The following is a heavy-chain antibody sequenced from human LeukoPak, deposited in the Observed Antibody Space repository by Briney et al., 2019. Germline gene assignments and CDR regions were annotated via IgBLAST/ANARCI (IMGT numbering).Heavy chain of an antibody. CDR2: IGGGGFNT. CDR3: AKDNFGLVPYCFDS. D-gene: IGHD2-21*01. Sequence: GGSLRLSCVASGFTFTDYAMSWVRQAPGKGLEWVSSIGGGGFNTHYADSVKGRFSISRGTSTNTLYLEMNSLRADASALYYCAKDNFGLVPYCFDSWGQGTLVTVSS. J-gene: IGHJ4*02. CDR1: GFTFTDYA. V-gene: IGHV3-23*01.